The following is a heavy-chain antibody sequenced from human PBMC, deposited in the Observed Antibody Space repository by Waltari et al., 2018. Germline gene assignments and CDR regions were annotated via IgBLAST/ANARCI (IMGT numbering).Heavy chain of an antibody. CDR3: TITKTIAAAGSSSTFDI. Sequence: EVQLVESGGGLVQPGGSLKLSCAASGFTFSGSAMHWVRQASGKGLEWVGRIRSKANSYATAYAASVKGRFTISRDDSKNTAYLQMNSLKTEETAVYYCTITKTIAAAGSSSTFDIWGQGTMVTVSS. D-gene: IGHD6-13*01. CDR2: IRSKANSYAT. V-gene: IGHV3-73*02. J-gene: IGHJ3*02. CDR1: GFTFSGSA.